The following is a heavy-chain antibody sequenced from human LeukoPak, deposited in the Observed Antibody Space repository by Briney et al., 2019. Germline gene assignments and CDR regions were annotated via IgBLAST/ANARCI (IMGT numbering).Heavy chain of an antibody. V-gene: IGHV3-48*03. CDR2: ITISSSII. J-gene: IGHJ4*02. CDR1: GFTFSSYE. CDR3: ARDLSDDYSLDY. Sequence: GGSLRLSCAASGFTFSSYEMNWVRQAPGKGLEWVSSITISSSIIYYADSVKGRFTISRDNAKNSLFLQMNSLRAEDTAVYYCARDLSDDYSLDYWGQGTLVSVSS. D-gene: IGHD3-16*01.